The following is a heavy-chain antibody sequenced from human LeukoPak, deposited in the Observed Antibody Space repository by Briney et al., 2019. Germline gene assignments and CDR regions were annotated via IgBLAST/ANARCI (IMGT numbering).Heavy chain of an antibody. D-gene: IGHD6-19*01. V-gene: IGHV1-69*05. CDR3: ARDRPNSSGWYY. Sequence: SVKVSCKASGYTFTGYYMHWVRQAPGQGLEWLGGIIPIFGTANYAQKFQGRVTITTDESTSTAYMELSSLRSEDTAVYYCARDRPNSSGWYYWGQGTLVTVSS. CDR2: IIPIFGTA. J-gene: IGHJ4*02. CDR1: GYTFTGYY.